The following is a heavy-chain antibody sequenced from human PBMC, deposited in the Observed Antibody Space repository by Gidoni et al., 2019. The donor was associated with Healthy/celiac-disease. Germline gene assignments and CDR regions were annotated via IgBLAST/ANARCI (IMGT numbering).Heavy chain of an antibody. CDR2: IIPILGIA. J-gene: IGHJ4*02. CDR1: GGTFSSYA. CDR3: ARGSHIVVVTANPPYFDY. V-gene: IGHV1-69*04. Sequence: QVQLVQSGAEVKKPGSSVKVSCKASGGTFSSYAISWVRQAPGQGLEWMGRIIPILGIANYAQKFQGRVTITADKSTSTAYMELSSLRSEDTAVYYCARGSHIVVVTANPPYFDYWGQGTLVTVSS. D-gene: IGHD2-21*02.